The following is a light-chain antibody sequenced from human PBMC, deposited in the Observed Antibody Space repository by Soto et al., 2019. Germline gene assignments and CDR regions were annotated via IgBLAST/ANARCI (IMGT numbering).Light chain of an antibody. CDR2: DVS. J-gene: IGLJ1*01. CDR1: SSDVGGYNY. CDR3: SSYTSSSTLSTYV. V-gene: IGLV2-14*03. Sequence: QSVLTQPASVSGSPGQSITISCTGTSSDVGGYNYVSWYQHHPGKAPKLVIYDVSNRPSGVSNRFSGSKSGNTASLIISGLQAEDEADHYCSSYTSSSTLSTYVFGTGTKVPVL.